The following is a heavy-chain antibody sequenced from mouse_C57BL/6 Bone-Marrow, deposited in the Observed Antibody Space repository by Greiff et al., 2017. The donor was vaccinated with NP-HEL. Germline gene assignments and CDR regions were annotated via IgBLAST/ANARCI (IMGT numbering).Heavy chain of an antibody. V-gene: IGHV1-7*01. CDR1: GYTFTSYW. D-gene: IGHD1-1*01. J-gene: IGHJ1*03. Sequence: QVQLQQSGAELAKPGASVKLSCKASGYTFTSYWMHWVKQRPGQGLEWIGYINPSSGYTKYNQKFKDKATLTADKSSSTAYMQLSSLTYEDSAVYYCARCTTVVDWYFDVWGTGTTVTVSS. CDR3: ARCTTVVDWYFDV. CDR2: INPSSGYT.